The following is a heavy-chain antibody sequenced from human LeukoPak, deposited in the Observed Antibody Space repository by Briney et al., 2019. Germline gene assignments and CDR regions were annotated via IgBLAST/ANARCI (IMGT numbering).Heavy chain of an antibody. CDR3: ARGDLRYFDWSYYFDY. J-gene: IGHJ4*02. CDR1: GGSFSGYY. V-gene: IGHV4-34*01. Sequence: SSETLSLTCAVYGGSFSGYYWSWIRQPPGKGLEWIGEISHSGSTNYNPSLKSRVTISVDTSKNQFSLKLSSVTAADTAVYYCARGDLRYFDWSYYFDYWGQGTLVTVSS. D-gene: IGHD3-9*01. CDR2: ISHSGST.